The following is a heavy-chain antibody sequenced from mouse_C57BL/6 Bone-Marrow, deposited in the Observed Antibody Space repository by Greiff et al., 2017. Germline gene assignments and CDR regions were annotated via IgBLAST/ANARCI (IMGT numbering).Heavy chain of an antibody. D-gene: IGHD2-4*01. CDR1: GYSFTDYN. J-gene: IGHJ4*01. CDR3: ARWYDYDYAMDY. CDR2: INPNYGPT. Sequence: VQLQQSGPELVKPGASVKISCKASGYSFTDYNMNWVKQSNGESLEWIGVINPNYGPTSYNQKFKGKATLTVDQSSSTAYMQLNSLTSEDSAVDYGARWYDYDYAMDYWRQGTSVTVSA. V-gene: IGHV1-39*01.